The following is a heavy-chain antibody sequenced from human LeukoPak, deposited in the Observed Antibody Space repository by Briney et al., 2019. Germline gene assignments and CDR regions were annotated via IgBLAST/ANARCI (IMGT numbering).Heavy chain of an antibody. J-gene: IGHJ5*02. Sequence: ASVKVSCTASGYTFTGYYMHWVRQAPGQGLEWMEWINPNSGGTNYAQKFQGRVTMTRDTSISTAYMELSRLRSDDTAVYYCARDRVTMVRGVRNWFDPWGQGTLVTVSS. CDR1: GYTFTGYY. V-gene: IGHV1-2*02. CDR3: ARDRVTMVRGVRNWFDP. CDR2: INPNSGGT. D-gene: IGHD3-10*01.